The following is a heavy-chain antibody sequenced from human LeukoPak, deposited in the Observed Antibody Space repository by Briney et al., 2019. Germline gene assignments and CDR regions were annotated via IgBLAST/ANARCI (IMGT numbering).Heavy chain of an antibody. CDR1: GFTFSSYS. D-gene: IGHD6-13*01. CDR2: IGGGSSDT. CDR3: TRDMSSSSWYALDH. Sequence: GGSLRLSCAASGFTFSSYSMDWVRQAPGKGLEWVSYIGGGSSDTHYADSVKGRFTMSRDNAKNSAYLEMNSLRVEDTAVYYCTRDMSSSSWYALDHWGQGILVTVSS. J-gene: IGHJ4*02. V-gene: IGHV3-21*06.